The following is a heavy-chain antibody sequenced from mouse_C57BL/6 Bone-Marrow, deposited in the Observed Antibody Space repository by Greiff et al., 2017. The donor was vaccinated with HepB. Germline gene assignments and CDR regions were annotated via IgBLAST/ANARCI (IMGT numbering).Heavy chain of an antibody. V-gene: IGHV5-15*04. Sequence: EVKLEESGGGLVQPGGSLKLSCAASGFTFSDYGMAWVRQAPRKGPEWVAFISNLAYSIYYADTVTCRFTISRENAKNTLYLEMSSLRSEDTAMYYCARQGSSMDYWGQGTSVTVSS. CDR2: ISNLAYSI. J-gene: IGHJ4*01. CDR3: ARQGSSMDY. CDR1: GFTFSDYG.